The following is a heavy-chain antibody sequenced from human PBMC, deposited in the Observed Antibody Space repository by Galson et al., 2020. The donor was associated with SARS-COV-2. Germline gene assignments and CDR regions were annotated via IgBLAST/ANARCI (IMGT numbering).Heavy chain of an antibody. V-gene: IGHV3-33*01. CDR3: ARVVLRSWALDY. D-gene: IGHD3-22*01. Sequence: GGSLRLSCAASGFTFSTYGMHWVRQAPGKGLEWVAVIWYDGTNKYYADSVKGRFTISRDNSKNTLYLQMNSLRAEDTAVYYCARVVLRSWALDYWGQGNLVTVSS. J-gene: IGHJ4*02. CDR1: GFTFSTYG. CDR2: IWYDGTNK.